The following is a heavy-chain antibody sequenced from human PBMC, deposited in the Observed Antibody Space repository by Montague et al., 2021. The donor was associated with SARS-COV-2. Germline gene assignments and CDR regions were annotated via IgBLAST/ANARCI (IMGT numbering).Heavy chain of an antibody. V-gene: IGHV4-31*03. D-gene: IGHD5-24*01. CDR2: IYCSGST. J-gene: IGHJ6*02. CDR1: GGSISSGGYY. Sequence: TLSLTCTVSGGSISSGGYYWSWIRQHPGKGLEWIGYIYCSGSTYYNPSLKSRVTISVDTSKNQFSLKPSSATAADTAVYYCARVSVEMATMGVYYYYGMDVWGQGTTVTVSS. CDR3: ARVSVEMATMGVYYYYGMDV.